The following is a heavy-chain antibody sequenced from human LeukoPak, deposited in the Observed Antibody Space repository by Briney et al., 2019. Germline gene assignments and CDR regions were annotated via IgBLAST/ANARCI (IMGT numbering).Heavy chain of an antibody. J-gene: IGHJ4*02. Sequence: SETLSLTCSVSGGSISNSEYYWGWIRQPPGKGLEWIGTMFYNGATKTNPSLSSRVTMSIDTSKNQFSLKVRSVTAADTAVYYCAKLGYYDFWSNYLVFDNWGQGTLVTVSS. V-gene: IGHV4-39*07. CDR2: MFYNGAT. CDR3: AKLGYYDFWSNYLVFDN. CDR1: GGSISNSEYY. D-gene: IGHD3-3*01.